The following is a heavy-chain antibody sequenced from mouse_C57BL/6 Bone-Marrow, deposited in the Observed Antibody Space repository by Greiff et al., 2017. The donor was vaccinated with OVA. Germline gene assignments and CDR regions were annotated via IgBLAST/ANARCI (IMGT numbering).Heavy chain of an antibody. J-gene: IGHJ3*01. CDR1: GYSITSGYY. CDR2: ISYDGSN. CDR3: ARDQGGSPFAY. Sequence: EVKLVESGPGLVKPSQSLSLTCSVTGYSITSGYYWNWIRQFPGNKLEWMGYISYDGSNNYNPSLKNRISITRDTSKNQFFLKLNSVTTEDTATYYCARDQGGSPFAYWGQGTLVTVSA. D-gene: IGHD1-1*01. V-gene: IGHV3-6*01.